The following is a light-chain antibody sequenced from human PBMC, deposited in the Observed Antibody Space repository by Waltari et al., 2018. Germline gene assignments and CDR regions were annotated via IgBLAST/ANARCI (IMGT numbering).Light chain of an antibody. V-gene: IGLV1-51*02. Sequence: SVLTQPPSVSAASGQKVTTPCSGRSPNIGNHSVPWYQQFPGTAPKLLMYENDKRPSGIPGRFSGSKSGTSATLDIHGLQTGDEADYYCGTWDSRMSVGVLGGGTKVTVL. CDR3: GTWDSRMSVGV. J-gene: IGLJ2*01. CDR2: END. CDR1: SPNIGNHS.